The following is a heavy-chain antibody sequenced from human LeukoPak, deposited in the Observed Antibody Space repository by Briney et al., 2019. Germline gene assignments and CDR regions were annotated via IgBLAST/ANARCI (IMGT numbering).Heavy chain of an antibody. CDR1: GYTFTSYY. V-gene: IGHV1-46*01. J-gene: IGHJ5*02. CDR3: ARETVRGTCWFDP. Sequence: ASVKVSCKASGYTFTSYYMHWVRQAPGQGLEWMGIINPSGGSTSYAQKFQGRVTMTRDTSTSTVYMELSSLRSDDTAVYYCARETVRGTCWFDPWGQGTLVTVSS. D-gene: IGHD3-10*01. CDR2: INPSGGST.